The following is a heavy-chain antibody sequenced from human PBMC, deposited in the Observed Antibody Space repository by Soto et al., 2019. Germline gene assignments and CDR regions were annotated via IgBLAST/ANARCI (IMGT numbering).Heavy chain of an antibody. CDR1: GFTFSSYG. D-gene: IGHD3-22*01. J-gene: IGHJ4*02. V-gene: IGHV3-33*01. CDR2: IWYDGSNK. CDR3: ARERYYYDSSGNFDY. Sequence: PGGSLRLSCAASGFTFSSYGMHWVRQAPGKGLEWVAVIWYDGSNKYCADSVKGRFTISRDNSKNTLYLQMNSLRAEDTAVYYCARERYYYDSSGNFDYWGQGTLVTVSS.